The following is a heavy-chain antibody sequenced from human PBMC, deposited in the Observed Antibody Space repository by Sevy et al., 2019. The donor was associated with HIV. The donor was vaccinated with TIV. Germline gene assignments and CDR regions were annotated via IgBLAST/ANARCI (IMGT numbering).Heavy chain of an antibody. CDR1: GFTISSYG. CDR3: AKDRLYSSSSGDMVYYYYGMDV. J-gene: IGHJ6*02. D-gene: IGHD6-6*01. V-gene: IGHV3-30*18. Sequence: GGSLRLSCAASGFTISSYGMHWVRQAPGKGLEWVAVISYDGSNKYYADSVKGRFTISRDNSKNTLYLQMNSLRAEDTAVYYCAKDRLYSSSSGDMVYYYYGMDVWGQGTTVTVSS. CDR2: ISYDGSNK.